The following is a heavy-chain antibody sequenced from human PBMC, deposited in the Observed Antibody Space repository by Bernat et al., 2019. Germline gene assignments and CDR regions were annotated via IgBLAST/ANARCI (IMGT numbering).Heavy chain of an antibody. Sequence: QVQLVESGGGVVQPGRSLRLSCGASGFTFSSYVMHWVRQAQGKGLEWVAVISYGGSNTCYVDSVNGRFTISRANSKNTLYLQMNSLRAEDTAVYYCAREGTSGSYYDSSGNHGGAFDFWGQGTMVTVSS. CDR1: GFTFSSYV. CDR2: ISYGGSNT. D-gene: IGHD3-22*01. CDR3: AREGTSGSYYDSSGNHGGAFDF. J-gene: IGHJ3*01. V-gene: IGHV3-30-3*01.